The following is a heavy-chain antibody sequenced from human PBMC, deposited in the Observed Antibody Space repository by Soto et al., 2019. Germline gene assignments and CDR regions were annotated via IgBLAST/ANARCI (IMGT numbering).Heavy chain of an antibody. D-gene: IGHD6-19*01. V-gene: IGHV3-30*03. CDR2: TSYDGSNE. J-gene: IGHJ6*02. CDR1: EYTLSNYD. CDR3: ARGPDGSPFYYYGVGV. Sequence: QVQLVESGGGVAQPGRSLRLSCVASEYTLSNYDMHWVRQAPGKGLEWVAVTSYDGSNEYYADSVKGRFTISRDNSKNTLYLQMDSLRAEDTAVYYCARGPDGSPFYYYGVGVWGQGTTVTVSS.